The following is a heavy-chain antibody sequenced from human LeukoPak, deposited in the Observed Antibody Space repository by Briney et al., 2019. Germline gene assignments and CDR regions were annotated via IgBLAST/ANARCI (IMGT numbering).Heavy chain of an antibody. CDR3: ARHVTAADDAFDI. CDR1: GGSISRHY. Sequence: SQTLSLTCTVSGGSISRHYWSWIRQHPGKGLEWIGYIHHSGSTNYNSSLKSRVTISVDTSKNQFSLKLSSVTAADTAIYYCARHVTAADDAFDIWGLGTKVTVSS. J-gene: IGHJ3*02. CDR2: IHHSGST. D-gene: IGHD2-21*02. V-gene: IGHV4-59*08.